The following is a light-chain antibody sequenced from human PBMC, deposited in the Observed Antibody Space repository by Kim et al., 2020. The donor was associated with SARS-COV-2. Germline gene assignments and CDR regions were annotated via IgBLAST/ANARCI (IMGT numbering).Light chain of an antibody. J-gene: IGLJ3*02. V-gene: IGLV6-57*01. CDR1: SGRIDSNY. Sequence: GKTVTSTCTRSSGRIDSNYVQWFQQRPGRFPTTVIFEDNDRPSGVSDRFFGAIDSSSNSASLTISGLRAEDEADYYCKTYDDNDWVFGGGTQLTVL. CDR3: KTYDDNDWV. CDR2: EDN.